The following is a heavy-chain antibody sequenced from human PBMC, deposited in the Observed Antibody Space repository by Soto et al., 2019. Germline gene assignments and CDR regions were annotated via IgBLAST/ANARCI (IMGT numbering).Heavy chain of an antibody. CDR1: GGSISSSSYY. V-gene: IGHV4-39*01. CDR2: IYYSGST. CDR3: ARQEWHYYYYYYGMDV. D-gene: IGHD3-3*01. J-gene: IGHJ6*02. Sequence: QLQLQESGPGLVKPSETLSLTCTVSGGSISSSSYYWGWIRQPPGKGLEWIGSIYYSGSTYYNPSLKSRVTITVDTSKNQFTLKLSSVTAADTAVYYCARQEWHYYYYYYGMDVWGQGTTVTVSS.